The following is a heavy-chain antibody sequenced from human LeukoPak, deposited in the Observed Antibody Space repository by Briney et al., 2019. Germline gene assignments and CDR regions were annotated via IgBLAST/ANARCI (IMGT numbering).Heavy chain of an antibody. CDR3: AEGWSENH. CDR1: GLTVNNHY. J-gene: IGHJ4*02. D-gene: IGHD2-15*01. CDR2: MYPNGFT. Sequence: GGSLRLSCAASGLTVNNHYMTWVRQAPGKGLDFVSRMYPNGFTYFADSVKGRFSIARDESKNTLFLQMNNLRVDDTALYYCAEGWSENHWGQGTLVTVSS. V-gene: IGHV3-66*01.